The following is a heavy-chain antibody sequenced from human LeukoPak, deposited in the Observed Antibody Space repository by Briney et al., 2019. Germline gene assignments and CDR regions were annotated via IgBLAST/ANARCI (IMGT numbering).Heavy chain of an antibody. CDR3: ARVSTTVFFDY. D-gene: IGHD4-17*01. CDR1: GYSISSGYY. CDR2: IYHSGST. Sequence: PSETLSLTCTVSGYSISSGYYWGWIRQPPGKGLEWIGSIYHSGSTYYNPSLKSRVTISVDTSKNQFSLKLSSVTAADTAVYYCARVSTTVFFDYWGQGTLVTVSS. V-gene: IGHV4-38-2*02. J-gene: IGHJ4*02.